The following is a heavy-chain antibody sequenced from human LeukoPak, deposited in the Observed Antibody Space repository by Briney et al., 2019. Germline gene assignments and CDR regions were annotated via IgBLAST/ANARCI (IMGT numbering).Heavy chain of an antibody. J-gene: IGHJ4*02. CDR3: ARGRSSSAPYDY. D-gene: IGHD6-6*01. Sequence: GGSLRLSCAASGFTVSSNYMTWVRQAPGKGLEWVSVICSSGTTYYADSVKGRFSISRDNSKNTLYLEMNTLRAEDTAVYYCARGRSSSAPYDYWGQGTLVAVSS. CDR1: GFTVSSNY. V-gene: IGHV3-53*01. CDR2: ICSSGTT.